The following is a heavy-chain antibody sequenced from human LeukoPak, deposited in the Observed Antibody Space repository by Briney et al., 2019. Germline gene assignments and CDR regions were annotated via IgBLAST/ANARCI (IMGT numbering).Heavy chain of an antibody. D-gene: IGHD2-2*01. CDR3: ARAAPLGYCSSTSCYGVDY. CDR2: INHSGST. CDR1: GGSFSGYY. Sequence: SETLSLTCAVYGGSFSGYYWSWIRQPPGKGLEWIGEINHSGSTNYNPSLKSRVTISVDTSKNQFSLKLSSVTAADTAVYYRARAAPLGYCSSTSCYGVDYWGQGTLVTVSS. J-gene: IGHJ4*02. V-gene: IGHV4-34*01.